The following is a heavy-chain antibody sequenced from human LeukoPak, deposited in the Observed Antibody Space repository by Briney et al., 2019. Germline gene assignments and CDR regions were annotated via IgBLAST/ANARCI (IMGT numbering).Heavy chain of an antibody. D-gene: IGHD2-2*02. CDR2: IRYDGSNK. J-gene: IGHJ4*02. V-gene: IGHV3-30*02. CDR3: ARDLEDCSSTSCHRVF. CDR1: GFTFSSYG. Sequence: GGSLRLSCAASGFTFSSYGMHWVRQAPGKGLEWVAFIRYDGSNKYYADSVKGRFTISRDNSKNTLYLQMNSLRAEDTAVYYCARDLEDCSSTSCHRVFWGQGTLVTVSS.